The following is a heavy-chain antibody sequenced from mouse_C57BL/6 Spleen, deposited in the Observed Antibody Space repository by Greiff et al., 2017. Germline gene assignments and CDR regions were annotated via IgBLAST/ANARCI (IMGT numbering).Heavy chain of an antibody. D-gene: IGHD2-5*01. J-gene: IGHJ4*01. V-gene: IGHV5-6*01. CDR2: ISSGGSYT. CDR3: ATYSNSKGY. Sequence: EVQGVESGGDLVKPGGSLKLSCAASGFTFSSYGMSWVRQTPDKRLEWVATISSGGSYTYYPDSVKGRFTISRDNAKSTLYLQVSSLKSEDTAMYYCATYSNSKGYWGQGTSVTVSS. CDR1: GFTFSSYG.